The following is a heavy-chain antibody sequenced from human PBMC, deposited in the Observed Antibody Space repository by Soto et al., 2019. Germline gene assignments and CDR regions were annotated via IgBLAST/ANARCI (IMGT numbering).Heavy chain of an antibody. D-gene: IGHD2-21*02. V-gene: IGHV3-74*01. Sequence: EVQLVESEGGLVQRGGSLRLSCAASGFTFNYYWMHWVRQAPGQGLVWVAHIQSDGSRTTYADSVKGRFTISRDNAKNTMYLQMNSLRAEDTAVYSCARGDLGGFDLWGQGTTVTVSS. CDR3: ARGDLGGFDL. CDR1: GFTFNYYW. J-gene: IGHJ3*01. CDR2: IQSDGSRT.